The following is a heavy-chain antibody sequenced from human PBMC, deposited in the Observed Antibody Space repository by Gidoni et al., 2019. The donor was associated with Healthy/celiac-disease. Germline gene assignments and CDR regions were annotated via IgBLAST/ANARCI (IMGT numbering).Heavy chain of an antibody. CDR3: ARTDVDTARYFDY. CDR1: GGSISRGCYY. J-gene: IGHJ4*02. Sequence: QVQLQESGPGLVKPSQTLSTTCTVSGGSISRGCYYWSWIRQHPGKGLEWIGYIYYIGGTYYNPSRKSRVTISVDTSKNQFSLKLSSVTAADTAVYYCARTDVDTARYFDYWGQGTLVTVSS. CDR2: IYYIGGT. D-gene: IGHD5-18*01. V-gene: IGHV4-31*03.